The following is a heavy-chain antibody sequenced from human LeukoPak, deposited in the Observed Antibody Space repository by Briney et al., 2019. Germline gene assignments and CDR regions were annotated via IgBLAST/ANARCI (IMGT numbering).Heavy chain of an antibody. D-gene: IGHD5-18*01. CDR2: IKQDGSEK. Sequence: PGGSLRLSCAASGFTFSSYWMSWVRQAPGKGLEWVANIKQDGSEKYYADSVKGRFTISRDNAKNSLYLQMNSLRAEDTAVYYCARDGTQLWSYLPLNWGQGTLVTVSS. V-gene: IGHV3-7*03. J-gene: IGHJ4*02. CDR3: ARDGTQLWSYLPLN. CDR1: GFTFSSYW.